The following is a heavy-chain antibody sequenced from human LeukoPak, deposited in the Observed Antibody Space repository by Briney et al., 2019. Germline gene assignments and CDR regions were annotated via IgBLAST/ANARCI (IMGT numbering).Heavy chain of an antibody. CDR2: INHSGST. V-gene: IGHV4-39*07. D-gene: IGHD3-9*01. Sequence: SETLSLTCIVSGGSIDSGGFYWGWIRQPPGKGLEWIGEINHSGSTNYNPSLKSRVTISVDTSKNQFSLKLSSVTAADTAVYYCARVPPNYDILTGYWGDYYYYYMDVWGKGTTVTISS. CDR1: GGSIDSGGFY. CDR3: ARVPPNYDILTGYWGDYYYYYMDV. J-gene: IGHJ6*03.